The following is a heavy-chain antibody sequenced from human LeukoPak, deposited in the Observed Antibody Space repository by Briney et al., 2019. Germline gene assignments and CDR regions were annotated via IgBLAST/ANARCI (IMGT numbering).Heavy chain of an antibody. J-gene: IGHJ3*02. CDR3: AREAGWTLVLRISGSAFDI. D-gene: IGHD2-15*01. V-gene: IGHV4-39*07. Sequence: SETLSLTCTVSGGSISSSSYYWGWIRQPPGKGLEWIGSINYSGSTYYNPSLKSRVTISVDRSKNQFSLKLSSVTAADTAVYYCAREAGWTLVLRISGSAFDIWGQGTMVTISS. CDR2: INYSGST. CDR1: GGSISSSSYY.